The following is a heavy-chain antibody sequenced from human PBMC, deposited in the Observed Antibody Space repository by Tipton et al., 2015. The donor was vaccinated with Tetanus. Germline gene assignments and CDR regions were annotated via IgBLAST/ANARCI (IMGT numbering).Heavy chain of an antibody. J-gene: IGHJ3*02. V-gene: IGHV4-39*01. CDR1: GGSISTTSDY. CDR2: LYYSGTT. Sequence: TLSLTCTVSGGSISTTSDYWGWIRQPPGKGLEWIGSLYYSGTTYYNPSLKSRVTISVDTSKNLFSLGLSSVTAADTAVYYCARHSLKLGMWAFDIWGRGTLVTVSS. CDR3: ARHSLKLGMWAFDI. D-gene: IGHD7-27*01.